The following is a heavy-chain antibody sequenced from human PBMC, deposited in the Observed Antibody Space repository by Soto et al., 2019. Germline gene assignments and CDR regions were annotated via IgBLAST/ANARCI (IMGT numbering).Heavy chain of an antibody. V-gene: IGHV3-72*01. CDR3: ARDSGSTYSAFDI. CDR2: TRNKANSYTT. CDR1: GLTVSDHY. D-gene: IGHD1-26*01. Sequence: QLVESGGGLVQPGGSLRLSCAASGLTVSDHYMDWVRQAPGKGLEWVGRTRNKANSYTTEYAASVEGRFTISRDDSKNSLYLQMNSLKTEDTAVYFCARDSGSTYSAFDIWGQGTMVTVSS. J-gene: IGHJ3*02.